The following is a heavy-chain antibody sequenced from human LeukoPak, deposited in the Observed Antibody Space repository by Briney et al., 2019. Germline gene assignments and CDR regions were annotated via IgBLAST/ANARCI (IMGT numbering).Heavy chain of an antibody. CDR2: IYYSGSS. Sequence: KSSETLSLTCTVSGVSITSYYWSWVRQPPGKGLEWIGYIYYSGSSNYNPSLKSRVTMSVDMSKKEFSLRVSSVTAADTAVYYCARMEYYFDHWGQGTLVTVSS. CDR3: ARMEYYFDH. D-gene: IGHD3-3*01. J-gene: IGHJ4*02. CDR1: GVSITSYY. V-gene: IGHV4-59*01.